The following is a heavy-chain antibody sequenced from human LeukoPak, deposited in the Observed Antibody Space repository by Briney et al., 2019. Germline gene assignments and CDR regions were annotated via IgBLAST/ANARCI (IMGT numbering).Heavy chain of an antibody. Sequence: AAVKVSCKASGYTFTSYDINWVRQATGQGLEWMGWMNPNSGNTGYAQKFQGRVTMTRNTSISTAYMELSSLRSEDTDVYYCASGPGGGYEFDYWGQGTLVTVSS. V-gene: IGHV1-8*01. CDR2: MNPNSGNT. CDR1: GYTFTSYD. CDR3: ASGPGGGYEFDY. J-gene: IGHJ4*02. D-gene: IGHD5-12*01.